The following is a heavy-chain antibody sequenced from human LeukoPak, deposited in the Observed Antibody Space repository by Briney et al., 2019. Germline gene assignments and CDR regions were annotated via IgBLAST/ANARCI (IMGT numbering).Heavy chain of an antibody. J-gene: IGHJ4*02. V-gene: IGHV4-34*01. Sequence: SETLSLTCAVYGGSFSGYYWSWIRQPPGKGLEWSGEINHSGSTNYNASLKSRVTISVDTSKNQFSLKLSSVTAADTAVYYCARRDSSSWYSHYYFDYWGQGTLVTVSS. D-gene: IGHD6-13*01. CDR1: GGSFSGYY. CDR2: INHSGST. CDR3: ARRDSSSWYSHYYFDY.